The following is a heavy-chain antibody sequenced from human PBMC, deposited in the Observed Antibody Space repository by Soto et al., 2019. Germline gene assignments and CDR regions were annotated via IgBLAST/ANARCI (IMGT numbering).Heavy chain of an antibody. CDR1: GFTFSSYG. CDR2: ISYDGSNK. CDR3: AKGNWFDP. V-gene: IGHV3-30*18. Sequence: GGSLRLSCAASGFTFSSYGMHWVRQAPGKGLEWVAVISYDGSNKYYADSVKGRFTISRDNSKNTLYLQMNSLRAEDTAVYYCAKGNWFDPWGQGTLVTVSS. J-gene: IGHJ5*02.